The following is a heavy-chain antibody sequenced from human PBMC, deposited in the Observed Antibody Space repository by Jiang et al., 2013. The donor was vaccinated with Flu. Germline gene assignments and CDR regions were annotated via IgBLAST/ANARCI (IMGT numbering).Heavy chain of an antibody. CDR3: ARASIAARLPVVY. J-gene: IGHJ4*02. D-gene: IGHD6-6*01. Sequence: LEWMGWISAYNGNTNYAQKLQGRVTMTTDTSTSTAYMELRSLRSDDTAVYYCARASIAARLPVVYWGQGTLVTVSS. V-gene: IGHV1-18*01. CDR2: ISAYNGNT.